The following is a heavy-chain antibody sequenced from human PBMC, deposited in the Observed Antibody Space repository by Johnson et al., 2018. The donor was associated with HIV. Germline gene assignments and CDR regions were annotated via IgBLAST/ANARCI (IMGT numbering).Heavy chain of an antibody. CDR2: ISWNSGRI. CDR1: GFIFDDYA. D-gene: IGHD1-26*01. CDR3: ASQCGSYLGDAFDI. V-gene: IGHV3-9*01. J-gene: IGHJ3*02. Sequence: VQLVESGGGLVQPGRSLRLSCAASGFIFDDYAMHWVRQAPGKGLEWVSGISWNSGRIDYADSVKGRFSISRDNAKNTLYLQMNSLRAEDTAVYYCASQCGSYLGDAFDIWGQGTMVTVSS.